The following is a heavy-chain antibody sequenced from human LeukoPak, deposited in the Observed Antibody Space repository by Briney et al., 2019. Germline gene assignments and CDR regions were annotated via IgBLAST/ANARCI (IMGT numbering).Heavy chain of an antibody. V-gene: IGHV3-21*01. D-gene: IGHD7-27*01. CDR1: GFSFSTYS. J-gene: IGHJ4*02. CDR2: IGGSSRSI. Sequence: GGSLRLSCAGSGFSFSTYSMNWVRQAPGKGVEGVSSIGGSSRSIYYAESVKGRFTISRDNAKNSLYLQMNSLRAEDTALYYCAREDTGEVFDYWGQGTLVTVAS. CDR3: AREDTGEVFDY.